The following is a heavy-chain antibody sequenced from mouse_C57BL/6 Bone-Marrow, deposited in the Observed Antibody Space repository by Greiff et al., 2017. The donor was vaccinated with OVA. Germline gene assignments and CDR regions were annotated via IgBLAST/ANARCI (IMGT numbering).Heavy chain of an antibody. CDR1: GFSLSTSGMG. V-gene: IGHV8-12*01. J-gene: IGHJ4*01. CDR2: IYWDDDT. D-gene: IGHD1-1*01. Sequence: QVTLKESGPGILQSSQTLSLTCSFSGFSLSTSGMGVSWIRQPSGKGLEWLAHIYWDDDTRYNPSLKSRLTISKDTSRNQVFLKITSVDTADTATYYFARENYYGSSSYAMDYWGQGTSVTVSS. CDR3: ARENYYGSSSYAMDY.